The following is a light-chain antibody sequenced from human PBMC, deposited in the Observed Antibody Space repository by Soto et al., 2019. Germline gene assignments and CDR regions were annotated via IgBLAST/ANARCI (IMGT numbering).Light chain of an antibody. CDR1: SSDVGGYNY. V-gene: IGLV2-8*01. J-gene: IGLJ2*01. CDR3: SSYAGSNNLVI. CDR2: EVT. Sequence: QSALTQPPSASGSPGQSVTISCTGTSSDVGGYNYVSWYQQPPGKAPKLMIYEVTKRPSGVPDRFSGSKSGNTASLTVSGLQAADEADYYCSSYAGSNNLVIFGGGTKLTVL.